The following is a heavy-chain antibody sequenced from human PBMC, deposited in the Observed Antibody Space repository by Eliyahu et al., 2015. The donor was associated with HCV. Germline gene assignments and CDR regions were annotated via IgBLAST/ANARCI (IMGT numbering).Heavy chain of an antibody. D-gene: IGHD6-13*01. CDR2: VIPLFGPA. CDR3: ARSGSSWYGGFDL. Sequence: QVQLVQSGAEVKKPGSSVKVSCKAPXGTFSNYGISWVRQAPGQGLEWMGGVIPLFGPANYAQKFKGRLTATADESTNTAFMELSSLRSEDTAVYFCARSGSSWYGGFDLWGQGTLVTVSS. CDR1: XGTFSNYG. V-gene: IGHV1-69*01. J-gene: IGHJ4*02.